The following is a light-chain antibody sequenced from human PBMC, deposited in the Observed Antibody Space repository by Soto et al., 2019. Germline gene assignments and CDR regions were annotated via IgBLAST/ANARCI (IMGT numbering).Light chain of an antibody. Sequence: SVLTQPDSLSGSPGHAITISCTGTSSDVGSYNPVSWYQQHPGKAPKLMIYEVSKRPSGVSNRFSGSKSGNTASLTISGLQAEDEADYYCCSYAGSSTYFFGTGTKVTAL. V-gene: IGLV2-23*02. J-gene: IGLJ1*01. CDR3: CSYAGSSTYF. CDR2: EVS. CDR1: SSDVGSYNP.